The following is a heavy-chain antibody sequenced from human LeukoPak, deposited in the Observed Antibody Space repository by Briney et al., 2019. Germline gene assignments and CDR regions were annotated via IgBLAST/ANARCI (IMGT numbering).Heavy chain of an antibody. D-gene: IGHD2-21*02. CDR1: GYSISSGYY. V-gene: IGHV4-38-2*02. Sequence: PSETLSLTCTVSGYSISSGYYWGWIRQPPGKGLEWIGSIYHSGSTYYNPSLKSRVTISVDTSKNQFSLKLSSVTAADTAVYYCVIVVVTAASNWFDPWGQGTLVTVSS. J-gene: IGHJ5*02. CDR2: IYHSGST. CDR3: VIVVVTAASNWFDP.